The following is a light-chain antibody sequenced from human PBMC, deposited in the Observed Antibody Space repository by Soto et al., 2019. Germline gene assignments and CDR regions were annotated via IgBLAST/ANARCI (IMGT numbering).Light chain of an antibody. CDR3: KHYDTLS. CDR1: QSVSSSY. V-gene: IGKV3-20*01. J-gene: IGKJ5*01. Sequence: EIVLTQSPGTLSLSPGERATLSCRASQSVSSSYLAWYQQKPGQAPRLLIYGASSRATGIPDRFAGSGSGTDFILTISRLEPEDFAVYYCKHYDTLSFGQGTRLENK. CDR2: GAS.